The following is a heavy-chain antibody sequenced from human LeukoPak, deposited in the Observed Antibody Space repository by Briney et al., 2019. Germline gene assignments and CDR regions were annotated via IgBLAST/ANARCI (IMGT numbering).Heavy chain of an antibody. J-gene: IGHJ3*02. CDR2: ITSNGGST. V-gene: IGHV3-23*01. CDR3: AREEGAAAGTGGFDI. Sequence: GGSLRLSCAASGFTFSSYAMSWVRQAPGKGLEWVSGITSNGGSTYYADPVRGRFTISRDHYQNTLYLQMNSLTVEDTALYYCAREEGAAAGTGGFDIWGQGSMVTVSS. D-gene: IGHD6-13*01. CDR1: GFTFSSYA.